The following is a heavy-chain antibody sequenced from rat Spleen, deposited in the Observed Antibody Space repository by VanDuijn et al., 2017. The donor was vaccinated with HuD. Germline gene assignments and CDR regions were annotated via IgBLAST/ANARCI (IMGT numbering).Heavy chain of an antibody. V-gene: IGHV2-43*01. J-gene: IGHJ2*01. CDR1: GFSLTNYH. CDR3: VRANRESYAHFDY. Sequence: QVQLKESGPGLVQPSQTLSLTCTVSGFSLTNYHVGWVRQSPGKGLEWMGVIWTGGTTAYHSSFNSRLSVSRDISKSQVFLRMNSLQTEETATYYCVRANRESYAHFDYWGQGVVVTVSS. CDR2: IWTGGTT. D-gene: IGHD1-12*01.